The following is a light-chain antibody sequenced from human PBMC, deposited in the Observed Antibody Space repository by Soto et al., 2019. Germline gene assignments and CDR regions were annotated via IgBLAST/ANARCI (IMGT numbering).Light chain of an antibody. CDR3: CSYAGTFYV. Sequence: QSALTQPRSVSGSPGQSVTISCTGTSSDFGGYNYVSWYQHHPGKAPKLMLYDVSERPSGVPDRFSGSKSGNTASLTISGLQAEDEADYYCCSYAGTFYVFGTGTKLTVL. V-gene: IGLV2-11*01. J-gene: IGLJ1*01. CDR1: SSDFGGYNY. CDR2: DVS.